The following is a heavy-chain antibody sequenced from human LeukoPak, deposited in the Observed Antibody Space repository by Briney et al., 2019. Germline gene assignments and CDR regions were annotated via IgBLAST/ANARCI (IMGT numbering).Heavy chain of an antibody. Sequence: GGSLRLSCAASGFTFSTYWMSWVRQTPGEGLEWLANIKPDGSDQYYVDSVRGRFTISRDNAENSLYLQMNSLRAEDTAVYYCARAYLYHDFWSGYYLWGQGTLVTVSS. J-gene: IGHJ4*02. CDR3: ARAYLYHDFWSGYYL. CDR2: IKPDGSDQ. D-gene: IGHD3-3*01. V-gene: IGHV3-7*01. CDR1: GFTFSTYW.